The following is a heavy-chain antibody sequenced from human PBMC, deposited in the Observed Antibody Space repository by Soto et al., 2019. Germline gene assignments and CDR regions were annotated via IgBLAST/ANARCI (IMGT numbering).Heavy chain of an antibody. V-gene: IGHV4-31*03. J-gene: IGHJ6*02. CDR3: AREGGSTIFGVARYGMDV. D-gene: IGHD3-3*01. CDR2: IYYSGST. Sequence: TLSLTCTVSGGSISSGGYYWIWIRHHPGKGLEWIGYIYYSGSTYYNPSLKSRVTISVDTSKNQFSLKLSSVTAADTAVYYCAREGGSTIFGVARYGMDVWGQGTTVTDS. CDR1: GGSISSGGYY.